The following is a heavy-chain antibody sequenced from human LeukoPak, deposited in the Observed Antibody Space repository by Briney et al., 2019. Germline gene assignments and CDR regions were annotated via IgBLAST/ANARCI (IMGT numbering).Heavy chain of an antibody. CDR2: ISAYNGNT. J-gene: IGHJ4*02. V-gene: IGHV1-18*01. CDR1: GYTFTSYG. CDR3: VRSTTRYYYDSSGYFDY. Sequence: ASVKVSCKASGYTFTSYGISWVRQAPGQGLEWMGWISAYNGNTNYAQKLQGRVAMTTDTSTSTAYMELRSLRSHDTAVYYCVRSTTRYYYDSSGYFDYWGQGTLVTVSS. D-gene: IGHD3-22*01.